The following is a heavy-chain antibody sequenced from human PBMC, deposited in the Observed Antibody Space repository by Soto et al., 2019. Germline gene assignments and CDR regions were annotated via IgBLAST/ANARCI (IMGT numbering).Heavy chain of an antibody. D-gene: IGHD3-16*01. CDR1: GFTFSSYS. Sequence: EVQLVESGGGLVQPGGSLRLSCAASGFTFSSYSMNWVRQAPGKGLEWGSYISSSSSTIYYADSVKGRFTISRDNAKNSLYLQMNSLRAEDTAVYYCARGSYAYGMDVWGQGTTVTVSS. J-gene: IGHJ6*02. CDR3: ARGSYAYGMDV. CDR2: ISSSSSTI. V-gene: IGHV3-48*01.